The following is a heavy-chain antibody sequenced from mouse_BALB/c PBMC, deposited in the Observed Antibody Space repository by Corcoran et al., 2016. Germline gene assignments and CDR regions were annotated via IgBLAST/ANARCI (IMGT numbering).Heavy chain of an antibody. CDR3: ARGGTMIPKEAMDY. D-gene: IGHD2-4*01. J-gene: IGHJ4*01. V-gene: IGHV1S34*01. Sequence: LVKTGASVKISCKASDYSFTGYHMPWVKQSHGKSLEWIGYISCYNGATSYNQKFKGKATFTGDTSSSTAYMQFPSLTSEDSAVYYCARGGTMIPKEAMDYWGQGTSVTVSS. CDR1: DYSFTGYH. CDR2: ISCYNGAT.